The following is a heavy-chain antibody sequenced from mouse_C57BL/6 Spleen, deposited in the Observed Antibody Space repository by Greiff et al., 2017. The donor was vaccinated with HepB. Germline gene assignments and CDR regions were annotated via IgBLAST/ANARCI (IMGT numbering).Heavy chain of an antibody. CDR2: INPNYGTT. CDR3: ASRVGRQYYFDY. Sequence: EVKLVESGPELVKPGASVKISCKASGYSFTDYNMNWVKQSNGKSLEWIGVINPNYGTTSYNQKFKGKATLTVDQSSSTAYMQLNSLTSEDSAVYYCASRVGRQYYFDYWGQGTTLTVSS. J-gene: IGHJ2*01. CDR1: GYSFTDYN. D-gene: IGHD4-1*01. V-gene: IGHV1-39*01.